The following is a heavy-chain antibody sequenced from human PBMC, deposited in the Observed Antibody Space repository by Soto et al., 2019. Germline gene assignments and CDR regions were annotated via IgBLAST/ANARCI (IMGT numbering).Heavy chain of an antibody. J-gene: IGHJ4*02. CDR3: ARLGMVRGVITH. CDR1: GGSISSSSYY. V-gene: IGHV4-39*01. D-gene: IGHD3-10*01. CDR2: IYYSGST. Sequence: SETLSLTCTVSGGSISSSSYYWGWIRQPPGKGLEWIGSIYYSGSTYYNPSLKSRVTISVDTSKNRFSLKLSSVTAADTAVYYCARLGMVRGVITHWGQGTLVTVSS.